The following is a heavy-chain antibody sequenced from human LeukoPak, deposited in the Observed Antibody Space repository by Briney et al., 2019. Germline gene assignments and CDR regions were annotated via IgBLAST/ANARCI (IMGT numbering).Heavy chain of an antibody. J-gene: IGHJ4*02. Sequence: GGSLRLSCAASGFTFSSYCMHCLPRAPGRGLVWVSRIASDGSTVYADSVKGRFTISRDNPKDTVYLQMNSLRVEDTAVYYCIGSGGWPGYWGQGTLVTVSS. V-gene: IGHV3-74*01. CDR1: GFTFSSYC. CDR2: IASDGST. D-gene: IGHD1-26*01. CDR3: IGSGGWPGY.